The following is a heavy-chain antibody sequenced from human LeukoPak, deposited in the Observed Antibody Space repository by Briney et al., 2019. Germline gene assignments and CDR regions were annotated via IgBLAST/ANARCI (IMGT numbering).Heavy chain of an antibody. CDR3: ARADCSSNSCQADY. J-gene: IGHJ4*02. CDR1: GFTFSSYA. CDR2: ISGSHGST. Sequence: GGSLRLTCAASGFTFSSYAMSWVRQAPGKGLDWVSSISGSHGSTYYADSVKGRFTISRDNSKNTLYLQMNSLRAEDTAVYYCARADCSSNSCQADYWGQGTLVTVSS. D-gene: IGHD2-2*01. V-gene: IGHV3-23*01.